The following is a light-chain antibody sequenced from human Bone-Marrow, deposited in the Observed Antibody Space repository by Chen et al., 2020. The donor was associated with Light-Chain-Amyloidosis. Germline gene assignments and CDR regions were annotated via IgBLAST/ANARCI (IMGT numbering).Light chain of an antibody. CDR2: DSD. J-gene: IGLJ2*01. CDR1: RSNLGAGYD. Sequence: QSVLPQPPSMSEAPGQRVTISCTGSRSNLGAGYDVHWYQQLPGTSPKLLIYDSDIRPSGVPDRFSASKSGTSASLSITGLQVADEADYYCQSYDTALLSLVFGGGTKLTV. V-gene: IGLV1-40*01. CDR3: QSYDTALLSLV.